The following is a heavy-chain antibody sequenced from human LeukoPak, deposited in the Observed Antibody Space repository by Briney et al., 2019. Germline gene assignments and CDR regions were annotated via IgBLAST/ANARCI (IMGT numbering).Heavy chain of an antibody. CDR2: INPNSGGT. D-gene: IGHD3-22*01. CDR1: GYTFTSYA. V-gene: IGHV1-2*02. J-gene: IGHJ3*02. CDR3: ARGPSYYYDSSGFDAFDI. Sequence: ASVKVSCKASGYTFTSYAMNWVRQAPGQGLEWMGWINPNSGGTNSAQKFQGRVTMTRDTSISTAYMEVSRLRSDDTAVYFCARGPSYYYDSSGFDAFDIWGQGTMVTVSS.